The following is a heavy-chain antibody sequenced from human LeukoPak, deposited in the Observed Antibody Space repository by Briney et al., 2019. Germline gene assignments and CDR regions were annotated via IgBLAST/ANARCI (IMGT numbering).Heavy chain of an antibody. Sequence: GGSLRLSCAASEITFDDYAMHWVRQAPGKGLEWVSLINWDGGSTYYADSVKGRFTISRDNSKDSLYLQMNSLRVEDTAVYYCARETPRRGETRDGYRWGQGTVVTVSS. V-gene: IGHV3-43D*03. J-gene: IGHJ4*02. CDR1: EITFDDYA. D-gene: IGHD5-24*01. CDR2: INWDGGST. CDR3: ARETPRRGETRDGYR.